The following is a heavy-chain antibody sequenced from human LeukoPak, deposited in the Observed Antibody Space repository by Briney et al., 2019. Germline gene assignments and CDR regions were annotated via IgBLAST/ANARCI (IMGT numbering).Heavy chain of an antibody. CDR2: INPNSGGT. Sequence: ASVKVSCKASGYTFTGYYMHWVRQAPGQGLEWMGWINPNSGGTNYAQKFQGRVTMTRDTSISTAYMELSRLRSDDTAVYYCPRTGLRFLTYYYMDVWGKGTADTVSS. J-gene: IGHJ6*03. CDR1: GYTFTGYY. CDR3: PRTGLRFLTYYYMDV. D-gene: IGHD3-3*01. V-gene: IGHV1-2*02.